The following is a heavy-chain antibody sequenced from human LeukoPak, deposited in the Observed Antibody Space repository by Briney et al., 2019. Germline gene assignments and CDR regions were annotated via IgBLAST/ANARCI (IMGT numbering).Heavy chain of an antibody. Sequence: PGGSLRLSCAASGFTFSSYAMSWVRQAPGKGLEWVSVISGSGSTTDYADSVKGRFTISRDNSKNTLYLQMNSLRAEDTAVYYCAKGEIVGATSVDHWGQGTLVTVSS. V-gene: IGHV3-23*01. J-gene: IGHJ4*02. CDR1: GFTFSSYA. CDR3: AKGEIVGATSVDH. CDR2: ISGSGSTT. D-gene: IGHD1-26*01.